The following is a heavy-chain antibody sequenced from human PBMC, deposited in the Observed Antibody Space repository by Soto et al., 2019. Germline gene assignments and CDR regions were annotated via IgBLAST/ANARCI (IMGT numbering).Heavy chain of an antibody. CDR3: ARARRMLPAAAISYGMDV. D-gene: IGHD2-2*01. J-gene: IGHJ6*02. V-gene: IGHV3-66*01. CDR2: LYDVDGS. CDR1: GLTVSGKKY. Sequence: PGGSLRLSCAASGLTVSGKKYVAWVRQAPGKGLEWVSALYDVDGSFYADSVKGRFIISRDNANNSLSLHMNSLRGEDTAVYYCARARRMLPAAAISYGMDVWGQGTTVTVSS.